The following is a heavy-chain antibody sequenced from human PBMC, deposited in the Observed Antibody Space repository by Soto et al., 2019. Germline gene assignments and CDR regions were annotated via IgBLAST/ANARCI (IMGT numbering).Heavy chain of an antibody. D-gene: IGHD1-26*01. Sequence: GASVKVSCKASGGTFSSYAISWVRQAPGQGLEWMGGIIPIFGTANYAQKFQGRVTITADKSTSTAYMELSSLRSEDTAVYYCASKEWELLKNNYYYGMDVWGQGTTVTVSS. J-gene: IGHJ6*02. CDR1: GGTFSSYA. CDR2: IIPIFGTA. V-gene: IGHV1-69*06. CDR3: ASKEWELLKNNYYYGMDV.